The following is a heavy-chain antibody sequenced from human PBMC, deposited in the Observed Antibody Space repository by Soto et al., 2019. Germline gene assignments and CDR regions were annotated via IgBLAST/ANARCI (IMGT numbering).Heavy chain of an antibody. D-gene: IGHD4-17*01. J-gene: IGHJ4*02. CDR3: TKVIRVGTTVTTGRAFDF. V-gene: IGHV3-9*01. Sequence: GGSLRLSCAASGFTFDDYAMHWVRQAPGKGLEWVSGISWNSGSIGYADSVKGRFTISRDNAKNSLFLQMNSLRAEDTALYCCTKVIRVGTTVTTGRAFDFWGQGSQETVTA. CDR1: GFTFDDYA. CDR2: ISWNSGSI.